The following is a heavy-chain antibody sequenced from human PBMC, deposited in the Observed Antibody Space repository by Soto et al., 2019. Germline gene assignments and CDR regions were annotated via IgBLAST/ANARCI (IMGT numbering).Heavy chain of an antibody. J-gene: IGHJ5*02. Sequence: TLSLTCTVSGGSMSSGGYYWSWIRQHPGKGLEWIGYIYYSGSTYYNPSLKSRVTISVDTSKNQFSLKLSSVTAADTAVYYCARYEAAAGYNWFDPWGQGTLVTVSS. CDR2: IYYSGST. CDR1: GGSMSSGGYY. CDR3: ARYEAAAGYNWFDP. V-gene: IGHV4-31*03. D-gene: IGHD6-13*01.